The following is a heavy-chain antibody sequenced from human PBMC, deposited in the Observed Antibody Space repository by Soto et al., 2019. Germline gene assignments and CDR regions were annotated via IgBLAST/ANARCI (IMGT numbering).Heavy chain of an antibody. D-gene: IGHD5-18*01. CDR1: GGSISSYY. Sequence: TSETLSLTCTVSGGSISSYYWSWIRQPPGEGLEWIGFISYSGTTSYSPSLKSRVAISLDTSKNQFSLSLNFVTAADTAVYYCARGRGYSYGLDPWGQGSLVTVSS. V-gene: IGHV4-30-4*08. J-gene: IGHJ5*02. CDR2: ISYSGTT. CDR3: ARGRGYSYGLDP.